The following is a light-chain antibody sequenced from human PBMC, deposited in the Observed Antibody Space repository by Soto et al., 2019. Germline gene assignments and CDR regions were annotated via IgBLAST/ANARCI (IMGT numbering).Light chain of an antibody. CDR3: AAWDDSLSGWM. V-gene: IGLV2-23*01. CDR2: EGS. Sequence: QSVLTQPASVSGSPGQSITISCTGTSSDVGSYNLVSWYQQHPGKAPKLMIYEGSKRPSGVSNRFSGSKSGNTASLTISGLQAEDEADYYCAAWDDSLSGWMFGGGTKVTVL. J-gene: IGLJ3*02. CDR1: SSDVGSYNL.